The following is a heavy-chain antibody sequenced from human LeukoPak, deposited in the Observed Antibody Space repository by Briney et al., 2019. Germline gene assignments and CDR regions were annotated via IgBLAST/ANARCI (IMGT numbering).Heavy chain of an antibody. J-gene: IGHJ4*02. CDR1: GFPFSINA. CDR2: ISGTGGGT. D-gene: IGHD3-10*01. V-gene: IGHV3-23*01. Sequence: PGGSLRLSCAASGFPFSINAMSWVRQAPGKGLEWVSGISGTGGGTFYADSVKGRFSISRDDSINTLYLQMSSLRAEDTAVYYCARFRGPGSHTLYSFDYWGQGSLVTVSS. CDR3: ARFRGPGSHTLYSFDY.